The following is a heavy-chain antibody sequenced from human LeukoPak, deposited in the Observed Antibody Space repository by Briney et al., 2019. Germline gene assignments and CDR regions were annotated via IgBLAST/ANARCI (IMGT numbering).Heavy chain of an antibody. CDR3: ARVSYGLDR. D-gene: IGHD5-18*01. J-gene: IGHJ5*02. CDR1: GGSISSYY. Sequence: ASETLSLTCTVSGGSISSYYWSWIRQPPGKGLEWIGYIYYSGSTNYNPSLKSRVTISVDTSKNQFSLKLSSVTAADTAVYYCARVSYGLDRWGQGTLVTVSS. V-gene: IGHV4-59*01. CDR2: IYYSGST.